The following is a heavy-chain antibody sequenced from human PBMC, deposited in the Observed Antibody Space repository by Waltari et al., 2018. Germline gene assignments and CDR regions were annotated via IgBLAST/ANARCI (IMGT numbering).Heavy chain of an antibody. D-gene: IGHD4-4*01. CDR2: INPSGGST. J-gene: IGHJ5*02. V-gene: IGHV1-46*01. Sequence: QVQLVQSGAEVKKPGASVKVSCKASGYTFTSYYMHWVRQAPEQGLEWMGIINPSGGSTSYAQKFQGRVTMTRDTSTSTVYMELSSLRSEDTAVYYCARDPSTTARHRAPNWFDPWGQGTLVTVSS. CDR1: GYTFTSYY. CDR3: ARDPSTTARHRAPNWFDP.